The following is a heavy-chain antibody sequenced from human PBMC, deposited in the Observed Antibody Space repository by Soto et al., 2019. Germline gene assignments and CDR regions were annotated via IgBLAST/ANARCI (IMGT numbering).Heavy chain of an antibody. D-gene: IGHD2-8*02. CDR3: ARDEYTGGTADLQH. CDR2: IWYDGSNE. CDR1: GFTFNNYG. V-gene: IGHV3-33*01. J-gene: IGHJ1*01. Sequence: QVQLVESGGGVVQPGRSLRLSCAASGFTFNNYGMHWVRQAPGKGLEWVAVIWYDGSNEYYVDSVKGRFTISRDNSKNTLYLQMNSLRAEDTAVYYCARDEYTGGTADLQHWGQGTLVTVSS.